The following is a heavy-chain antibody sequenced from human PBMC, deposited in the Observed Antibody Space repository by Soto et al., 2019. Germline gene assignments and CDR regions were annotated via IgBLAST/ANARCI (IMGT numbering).Heavy chain of an antibody. V-gene: IGHV3-74*01. CDR3: ASPNQVFRHDDFDI. CDR2: INSDGSST. D-gene: IGHD3-3*01. Sequence: PGGSLRLSCAASGFTFSSYWMHWVRQAPGKGLVWVSRINSDGSSTSYADSVKGRFTISRDNAKNTLYLQMNSLRAEDTAVYYCASPNQVFRHDDFDIWGQGTMVTVSS. CDR1: GFTFSSYW. J-gene: IGHJ3*02.